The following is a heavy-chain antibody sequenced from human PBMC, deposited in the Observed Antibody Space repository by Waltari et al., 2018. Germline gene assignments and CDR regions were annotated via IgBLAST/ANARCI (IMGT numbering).Heavy chain of an antibody. CDR2: ISGSGSTI. V-gene: IGHV3-48*03. CDR1: GFTFSNYE. Sequence: EVQLVESGGGLVQPGGSLRLSCAASGFTFSNYEMNWVRQAPGKGLEWVSDISGSGSTIYYADSVKGRFTISRDNAKNSLNLQMNSLRAEDTALYFCARFSSPAIPDYWGQGTLVTVSS. CDR3: ARFSSPAIPDY. J-gene: IGHJ4*02.